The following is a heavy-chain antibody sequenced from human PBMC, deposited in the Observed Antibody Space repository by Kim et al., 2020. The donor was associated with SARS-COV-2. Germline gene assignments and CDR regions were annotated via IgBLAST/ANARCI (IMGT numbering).Heavy chain of an antibody. CDR2: IYYSGST. CDR3: ARVHNWNYAKVDP. D-gene: IGHD1-7*01. CDR1: GGSISSGGYY. J-gene: IGHJ5*02. V-gene: IGHV4-31*03. Sequence: SETLSLTCTVSGGSISSGGYYWSWIRQHPGKGLEWIGYIYYSGSTYYNPSLKSRVTISVDTSKNQFSLKLSSVTAADTAVYYCARVHNWNYAKVDPWGQGTLVTVSS.